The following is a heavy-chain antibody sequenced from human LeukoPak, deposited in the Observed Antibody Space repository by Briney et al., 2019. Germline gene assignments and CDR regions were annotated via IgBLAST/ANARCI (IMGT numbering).Heavy chain of an antibody. CDR2: INAGNGNT. D-gene: IGHD6-6*01. J-gene: IGHJ6*02. Sequence: GASVKVSCKASGYTFTSYAMHWVRQAPGQRLEWMGWINAGNGNTKYSQKFQGRVTITRDTSVSTAYMELSSLRSEDTAVYYCALGLVTSYYYGMDVWGQGTTVTVSS. V-gene: IGHV1-3*01. CDR1: GYTFTSYA. CDR3: ALGLVTSYYYGMDV.